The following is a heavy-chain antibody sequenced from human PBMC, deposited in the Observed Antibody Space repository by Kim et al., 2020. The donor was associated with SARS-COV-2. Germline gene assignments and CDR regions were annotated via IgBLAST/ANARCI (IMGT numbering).Heavy chain of an antibody. Sequence: RPYPNPSLKSRVTISVDRSKNQFSLKLSSVTAADTAVYYCARGVGYFGYWGQGTLVTVSS. CDR2: RP. V-gene: IGHV4-30-2*01. J-gene: IGHJ4*02. CDR3: ARGVGYFGY.